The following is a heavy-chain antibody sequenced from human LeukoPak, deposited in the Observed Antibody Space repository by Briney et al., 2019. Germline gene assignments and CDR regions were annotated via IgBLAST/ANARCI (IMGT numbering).Heavy chain of an antibody. J-gene: IGHJ5*02. V-gene: IGHV3-23*01. CDR3: AKALTTYYYDSSGYYDGRNWFDP. CDR2: ISGSGGST. CDR1: GFTFSSYA. Sequence: QTGGSLRLSCAASGFTFSSYAMSWVRQAPGKGLEWVSAISGSGGSTYYADSVKGRFTISRDNSKNTLYLQMNSLRAEDTAVYYCAKALTTYYYDSSGYYDGRNWFDPWGQGTLVTVSS. D-gene: IGHD3-22*01.